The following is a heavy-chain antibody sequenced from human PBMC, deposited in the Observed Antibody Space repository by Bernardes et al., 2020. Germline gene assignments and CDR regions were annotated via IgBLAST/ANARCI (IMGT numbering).Heavy chain of an antibody. CDR1: GFTFSSYW. D-gene: IGHD3-9*01. CDR2: INSDGSST. CDR3: ARDVGGTDWRFGFDV. V-gene: IGHV3-74*01. Sequence: GGSLRLSCAASGFTFSSYWMHWVRQAPGKGLVWVSRINSDGSSTSYADSVKGRFTISRDNAKNTLYLQMNRLRAEDTAVYYCARDVGGTDWRFGFDVWSPGTTGHVSS. J-gene: IGHJ3*01.